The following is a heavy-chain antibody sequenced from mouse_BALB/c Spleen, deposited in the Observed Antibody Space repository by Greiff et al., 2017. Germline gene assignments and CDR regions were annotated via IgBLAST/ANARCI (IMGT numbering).Heavy chain of an antibody. D-gene: IGHD2-2*01. J-gene: IGHJ4*01. CDR1: GYTFTSYW. Sequence: VQLQQPGAELVRPGASVKLSCKASGYTFTSYWINWVKQRPGQGLEWIGNIYPSDSYTNYNQKFKDKATLTVDKSSSTAYMQLSSPTSEDSAVYYCTRGAYGYGYYYAMDYWGQGTSVTVSS. CDR3: TRGAYGYGYYYAMDY. CDR2: IYPSDSYT. V-gene: IGHV1-69*02.